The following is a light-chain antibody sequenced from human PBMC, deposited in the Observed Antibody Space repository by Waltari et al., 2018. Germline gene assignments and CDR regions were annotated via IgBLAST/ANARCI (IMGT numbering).Light chain of an antibody. CDR2: DVT. CDR3: SSYISGVTLYV. CDR1: SSDVGASNY. J-gene: IGLJ1*01. V-gene: IGLV2-14*03. Sequence: QSALTPPASVSGSPGQSITISCTGASSDVGASNYVSWYQQHPGKAPKLMIYDVTKRPSGVSGRFSGSKSGNTASLTISGLQAEDEADYYCSSYISGVTLYVFGTGTKVTVL.